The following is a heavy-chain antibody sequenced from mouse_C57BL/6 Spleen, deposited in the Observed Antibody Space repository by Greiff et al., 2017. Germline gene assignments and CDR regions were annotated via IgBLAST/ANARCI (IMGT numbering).Heavy chain of an antibody. CDR2: IDPSDSET. J-gene: IGHJ2*01. CDR1: GYTFTSYL. CDR3: ARGDDYSFDY. Sequence: QVQLKQPGAELVRPGSSVKLSCKASGYTFTSYLMHWVQQRPIQGLEWIGNIDPSDSETHYNQKFKDKATLTVDKSSSTAYMQLSSLTSEDSAVYYCARGDDYSFDYWGQGTTLTVSS. V-gene: IGHV1-52*01. D-gene: IGHD2-4*01.